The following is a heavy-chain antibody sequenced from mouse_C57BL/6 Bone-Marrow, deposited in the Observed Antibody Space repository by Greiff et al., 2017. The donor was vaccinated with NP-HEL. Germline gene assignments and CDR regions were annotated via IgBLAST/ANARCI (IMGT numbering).Heavy chain of an antibody. CDR1: GFTFSSYA. V-gene: IGHV5-4*03. Sequence: EVKLMESGGGLVKPGGSLKLSCAASGFTFSSYAMSWVRQTPEKRLEWVATISDGGSYTYYPDNVKGRFTISRDNAKNNLYLQMSHLKSEDTAMYYCARGHYYGSSSWYFDYWGQGTTLTVSS. D-gene: IGHD1-1*01. CDR3: ARGHYYGSSSWYFDY. J-gene: IGHJ2*01. CDR2: ISDGGSYT.